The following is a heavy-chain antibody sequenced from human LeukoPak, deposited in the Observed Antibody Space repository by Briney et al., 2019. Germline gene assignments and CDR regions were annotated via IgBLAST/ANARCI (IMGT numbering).Heavy chain of an antibody. CDR1: GFTFSNYW. Sequence: TGGSLRLSCAASGFTFSNYWMSWVRQAPGKGLEWVANIKQGGSEKYYVDSVEGRFTISRDNAKNSPYLQMNSLRAEDTAVYFCARGKTTVTPGYFDYWGQGTLVTVSS. CDR3: ARGKTTVTPGYFDY. V-gene: IGHV3-7*01. J-gene: IGHJ4*02. CDR2: IKQGGSEK. D-gene: IGHD4-17*01.